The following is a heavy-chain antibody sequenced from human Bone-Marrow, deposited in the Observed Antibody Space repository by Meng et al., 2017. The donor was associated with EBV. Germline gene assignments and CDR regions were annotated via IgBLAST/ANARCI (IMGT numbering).Heavy chain of an antibody. V-gene: IGHV1-18*01. CDR1: GYSFSNYG. CDR2: ISGYDGNT. J-gene: IGHJ4*02. CDR3: ARIGRFCGGDCYADY. D-gene: IGHD2-21*01. Sequence: QVQQGQSGAEVKKPGASVKVFCKASGYSFSNYGIAWVRQAPGQGLEWMGWISGYDGNTNYEQKFQGRVTMTTDTSTSTAYMDLRSLRSDDTAVYYCARIGRFCGGDCYADYWGQGTLVTVSS.